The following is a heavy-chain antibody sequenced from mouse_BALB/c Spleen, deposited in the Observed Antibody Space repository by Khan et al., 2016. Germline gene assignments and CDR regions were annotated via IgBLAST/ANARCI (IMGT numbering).Heavy chain of an antibody. CDR1: GFSLTAYG. V-gene: IGHV2-2*02. CDR3: VRNPWYYGSSSYAMDY. CDR2: IWSGGST. J-gene: IGHJ4*01. Sequence: QVQLQQSGPGLVQPSQSLSITCTVSGFSLTAYGVHWVRQSPGKGLEWLGVIWSGGSTDYSAAFISRLSISKDNSKSQVFFKMSSLQTNDTAIYYCVRNPWYYGSSSYAMDYWGQGTSVTVSS. D-gene: IGHD1-1*01.